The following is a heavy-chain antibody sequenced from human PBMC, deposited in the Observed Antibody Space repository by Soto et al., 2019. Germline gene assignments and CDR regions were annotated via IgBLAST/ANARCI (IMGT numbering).Heavy chain of an antibody. CDR2: IIPIFGTA. CDR3: ARTNTAMVTGSFDP. Sequence: QVQLVQSGAEVKKPGSSVKVSCKASGGTFSSYAISWVRQAPGQGLEWMGVIIPIFGTANYAQKFQGRVTITADESTRTDYMELGSLRSEDTAVYYCARTNTAMVTGSFDPWGQGTLVTVSS. D-gene: IGHD5-18*01. J-gene: IGHJ5*02. V-gene: IGHV1-69*12. CDR1: GGTFSSYA.